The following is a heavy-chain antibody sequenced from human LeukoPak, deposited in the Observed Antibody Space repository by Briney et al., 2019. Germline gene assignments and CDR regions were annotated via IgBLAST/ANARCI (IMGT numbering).Heavy chain of an antibody. Sequence: ASVNVSCKASGYTFIGYYMHWVRQAPGQGLEWMGWINPNSGGTNYAQKFQGRVTMTRDTSISTAYMELSRLRSDDTAVYYCVNYYDSSGFDIWGQGTMVTVSS. V-gene: IGHV1-2*02. CDR2: INPNSGGT. CDR3: VNYYDSSGFDI. CDR1: GYTFIGYY. J-gene: IGHJ3*02. D-gene: IGHD3-22*01.